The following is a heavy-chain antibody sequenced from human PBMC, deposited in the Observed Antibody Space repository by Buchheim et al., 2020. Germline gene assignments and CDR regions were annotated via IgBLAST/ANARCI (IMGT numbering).Heavy chain of an antibody. Sequence: QVQLQESGPGLVKPSETLSLTCPVSGGSISSYHWSWIRQPPGKGLEWIGYIYYSGSTNYNPSLKSRVTISVDTSKNQFSLMLSSVTAADTAVYYCARGSYDSQWAYFDYWGQGTL. V-gene: IGHV4-59*01. D-gene: IGHD3-22*01. CDR3: ARGSYDSQWAYFDY. CDR1: GGSISSYH. CDR2: IYYSGST. J-gene: IGHJ4*02.